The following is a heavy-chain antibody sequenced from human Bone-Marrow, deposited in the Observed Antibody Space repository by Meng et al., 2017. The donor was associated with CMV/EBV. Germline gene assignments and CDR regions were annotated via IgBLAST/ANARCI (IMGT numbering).Heavy chain of an antibody. CDR2: ISYSGST. V-gene: IGHV4-39*07. D-gene: IGHD2-21*01. CDR3: ASITLWYTRFDY. J-gene: IGHJ4*02. Sequence: SETLSLTCTVSDGSIRSNTYYWGWIRQPPGKGLEWIGSISYSGSTYYTPSLKSRVTISVDTSKSQFSLNLSSVTAADTAIYYCASITLWYTRFDYWGQGTRVTGSS. CDR1: DGSIRSNTYY.